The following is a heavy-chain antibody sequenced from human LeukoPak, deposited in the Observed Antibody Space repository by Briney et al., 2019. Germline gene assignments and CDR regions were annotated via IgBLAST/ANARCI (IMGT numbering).Heavy chain of an antibody. CDR2: IYPGDSDT. CDR1: GYSFTSYW. D-gene: IGHD3-16*02. V-gene: IGHV5-51*01. J-gene: IGHJ4*02. CDR3: ARGENDYVWGSYRPLDFDY. Sequence: GESLKISCKGSGYSFTSYWIGWVRQMPGKGLEWMGIIYPGDSDTRYSPSFQGQVTISADKSISTAYLQWSSLKASDTAMFYCARGENDYVWGSYRPLDFDYWGQGTLVTVSS.